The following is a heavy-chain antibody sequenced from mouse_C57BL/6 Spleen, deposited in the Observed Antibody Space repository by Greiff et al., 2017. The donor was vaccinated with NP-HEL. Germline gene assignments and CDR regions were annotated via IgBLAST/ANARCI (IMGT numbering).Heavy chain of an antibody. CDR1: GYSITSGYY. D-gene: IGHD2-4*01. J-gene: IGHJ3*01. V-gene: IGHV3-6*01. CDR3: ARDDYDGFAY. Sequence: ESGPGLVKPSQSLSLTCSVTGYSITSGYYWNWIRQFPGNKLEWMGYISYYGSNNYNPSLKNRISITRDTSKNQFFLKLNSVTTEDTATYYCARDDYDGFAYWGQGTLVTVSA. CDR2: ISYYGSN.